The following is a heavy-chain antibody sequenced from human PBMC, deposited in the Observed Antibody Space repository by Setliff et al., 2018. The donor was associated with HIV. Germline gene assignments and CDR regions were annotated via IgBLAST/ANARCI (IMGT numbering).Heavy chain of an antibody. CDR2: ISTSGSTI. V-gene: IGHV3-48*02. CDR1: GSGFTFSSYS. Sequence: PGGSLRLSCAASGSGFTFSSYSMNWVRQAPGKGLEWVSYISTSGSTIYYADSVKGRFTISRDNGKKSLYLQMDSLRDEDTAVYYCAREKFENGDYEFVSTFDSWGQGTLVTVSS. D-gene: IGHD4-17*01. CDR3: AREKFENGDYEFVSTFDS. J-gene: IGHJ4*02.